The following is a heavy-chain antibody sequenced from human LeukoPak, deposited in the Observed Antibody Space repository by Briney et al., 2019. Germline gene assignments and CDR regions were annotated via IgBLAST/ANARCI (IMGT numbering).Heavy chain of an antibody. D-gene: IGHD6-19*01. J-gene: IGHJ4*02. V-gene: IGHV3-23*01. CDR1: GFTFSTYD. Sequence: GGSLRLSCAASGFTFSTYDMSWVRQPPGKGLEWVSGLSGGGGSTYYADSVKGRFTISRDNSKNTLYLQMNSLRAEDTAVYYCAKVSSDWYYFDYWGQGTLVTVSS. CDR2: LSGGGGST. CDR3: AKVSSDWYYFDY.